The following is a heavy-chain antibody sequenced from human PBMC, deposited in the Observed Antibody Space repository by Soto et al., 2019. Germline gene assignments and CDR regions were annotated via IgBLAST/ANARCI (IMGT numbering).Heavy chain of an antibody. CDR3: ARGSYGMDV. CDR2: IKSDDSST. Sequence: EVQLVESGGGLVQPGGPLRLSGAAPGFPFMGSGMHWVGQAPGKGLVWVSRIKSDDSSTSYADSVKGRFTISRDNAKNTLYLQMNSLRDEDTALYYCARGSYGMDVWGQGTTVTVSS. V-gene: IGHV3-74*01. J-gene: IGHJ6*02. CDR1: GFPFMGSG.